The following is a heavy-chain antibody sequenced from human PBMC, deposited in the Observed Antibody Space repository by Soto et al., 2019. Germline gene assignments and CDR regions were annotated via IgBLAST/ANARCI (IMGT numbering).Heavy chain of an antibody. Sequence: PSETLSLTCAVYGGSSSGYYWSWIRQPPGKGLEWIGEINHSGSTNYNPSLKSRVTISVDTSKNQFSLKLSSVTAADTAVYYCARSLYSYGPKFDSWGQGTLVTVSS. D-gene: IGHD5-18*01. J-gene: IGHJ4*02. CDR3: ARSLYSYGPKFDS. CDR2: INHSGST. CDR1: GGSSSGYY. V-gene: IGHV4-34*01.